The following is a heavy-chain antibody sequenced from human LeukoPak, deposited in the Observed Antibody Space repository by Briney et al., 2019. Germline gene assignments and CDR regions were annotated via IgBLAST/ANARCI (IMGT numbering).Heavy chain of an antibody. CDR1: GGSISSSSYY. D-gene: IGHD3-3*01. CDR3: ARSYYDFWSGYHYAFDI. V-gene: IGHV4-39*01. Sequence: KPSETLSLTCTVSGGSISSSSYYWGWIRQPPGKGLEWIGSIYYSGSTYYNLSLKSRVTISVDTSKNQFSLKLSSVTAADTAVYYCARSYYDFWSGYHYAFDIWGQGTMVTVSS. CDR2: IYYSGST. J-gene: IGHJ3*02.